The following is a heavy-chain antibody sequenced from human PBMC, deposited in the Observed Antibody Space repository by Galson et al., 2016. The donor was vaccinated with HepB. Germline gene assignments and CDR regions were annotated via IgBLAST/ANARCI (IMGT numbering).Heavy chain of an antibody. J-gene: IGHJ5*02. V-gene: IGHV3-7*01. D-gene: IGHD3-3*01. Sequence: SLRLSCAASGFTFNSYWMSWVRRAPGKGLEWVANIKQDGSEKYYVDSVKGRFTISRVNARNSLYLQMNSLRAEDTAVYYCARGWDDFWSAGRFDPGGQGTLVTVSS. CDR1: GFTFNSYW. CDR3: ARGWDDFWSAGRFDP. CDR2: IKQDGSEK.